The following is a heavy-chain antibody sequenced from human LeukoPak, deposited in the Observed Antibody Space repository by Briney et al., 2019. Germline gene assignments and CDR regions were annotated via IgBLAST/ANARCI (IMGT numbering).Heavy chain of an antibody. Sequence: GGSLRLSCAASGFTVTSNGMHWVRQAPGKGLEDVSAISSNGVDTYYANSVKGRFSVSRDISKNTAYLQMGSLRAEDMAVYYCARRTSSYFGLWGRGTLVTVSS. CDR2: ISSNGVDT. J-gene: IGHJ2*01. V-gene: IGHV3-64*01. CDR3: ARRTSSYFGL. D-gene: IGHD2-2*01. CDR1: GFTVTSNG.